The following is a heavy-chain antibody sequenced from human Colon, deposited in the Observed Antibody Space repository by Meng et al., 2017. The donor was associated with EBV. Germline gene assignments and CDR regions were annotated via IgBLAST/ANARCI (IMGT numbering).Heavy chain of an antibody. CDR2: IYYIGGT. V-gene: IGHV4-61*01. Sequence: QGQPQEPGPGLVKPSEPLSLTGTVSGDSVATGRYYWSWIRQPPGKGLEWIAYIYYIGGTNYNPSLKSRLTISLDTSKNQFSLSLRSVTAADTAVYYCARVSGRSFDPWGQGTLVTVSS. CDR3: ARVSGRSFDP. D-gene: IGHD3-10*01. J-gene: IGHJ5*02. CDR1: GDSVATGRYY.